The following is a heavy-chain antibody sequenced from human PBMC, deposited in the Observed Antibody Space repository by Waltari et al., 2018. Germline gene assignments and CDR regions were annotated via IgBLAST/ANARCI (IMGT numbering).Heavy chain of an antibody. CDR3: ASPAADRYPNYYYYGMDV. CDR2: IYLSGST. CDR1: GYSISSGYY. D-gene: IGHD2-2*02. J-gene: IGHJ6*02. Sequence: QVQLQESGPGLVKPSETLSLTCAVSGYSISSGYYWGWIRQPPGKGLEWIGSIYLSGSTYYNPSLTSRVPISVDTSKTQFSLKLSSVTAADTAVYYCASPAADRYPNYYYYGMDVWGQGTTVTVSS. V-gene: IGHV4-38-2*01.